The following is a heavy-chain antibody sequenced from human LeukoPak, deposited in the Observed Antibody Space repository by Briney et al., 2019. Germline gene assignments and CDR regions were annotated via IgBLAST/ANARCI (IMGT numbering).Heavy chain of an antibody. CDR3: ARGDSSGVPDD. Sequence: PGGSLRLSCAASGFTFSDSFMNWIRQAPGKGLEWLSYISHSGSNLDYAESVRGRFTISRDNANHSLYLQINSLRAEDTAVYYCARGDSSGVPDDWGQGTLVTVSS. CDR1: GFTFSDSF. J-gene: IGHJ4*02. CDR2: ISHSGSNL. V-gene: IGHV3-11*01. D-gene: IGHD3-22*01.